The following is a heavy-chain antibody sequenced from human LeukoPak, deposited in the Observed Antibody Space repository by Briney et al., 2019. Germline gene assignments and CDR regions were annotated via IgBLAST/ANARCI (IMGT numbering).Heavy chain of an antibody. CDR2: IIPIFGTA. CDR3: ASSRVWFFDRIAVAVGFDY. Sequence: SVKVSCKASGGTFSSYAISWVRQAPGQGLEWMGGIIPIFGTANYAQKFQGRVTITADKSTSTAYMELSSLRSEDTAVYYCASSRVWFFDRIAVAVGFDYWGQGTLVTVSS. D-gene: IGHD6-19*01. J-gene: IGHJ4*02. CDR1: GGTFSSYA. V-gene: IGHV1-69*06.